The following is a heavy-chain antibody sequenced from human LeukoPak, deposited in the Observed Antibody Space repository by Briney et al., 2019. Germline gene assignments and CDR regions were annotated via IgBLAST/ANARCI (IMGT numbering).Heavy chain of an antibody. D-gene: IGHD6-19*01. V-gene: IGHV4-31*03. CDR3: ARVNPYSSGWYVGY. CDR1: GGSISSGGYY. J-gene: IGHJ4*02. CDR2: IYYSGST. Sequence: SETLSLTCTVSGGSISSGGYYWSWIRQHPGKGLEWIGYIYYSGSTYYNPSLKSRVTISVDTSKNQFSLKLSSVTAADTAVYYCARVNPYSSGWYVGYWGQGTLVTVSS.